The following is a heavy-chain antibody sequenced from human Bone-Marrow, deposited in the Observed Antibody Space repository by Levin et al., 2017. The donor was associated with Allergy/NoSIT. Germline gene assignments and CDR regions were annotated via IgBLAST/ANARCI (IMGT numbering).Heavy chain of an antibody. D-gene: IGHD1-26*01. CDR3: AKDRMIMGAAIDP. CDR1: GFTFSSYA. J-gene: IGHJ5*02. CDR2: VSASGATT. Sequence: GGSLRLSCAASGFTFSSYAMSWVRQAPGKGLEWVSAVSASGATTYYADSVKGRFTISRDISKNTLFLQMNSLRAEDTAVYYCAKDRMIMGAAIDPWGQGTLVTVSS. V-gene: IGHV3-23*01.